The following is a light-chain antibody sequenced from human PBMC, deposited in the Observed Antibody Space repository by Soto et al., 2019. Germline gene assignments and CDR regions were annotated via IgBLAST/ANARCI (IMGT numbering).Light chain of an antibody. Sequence: DIVMTQSPDSLAVSLGERATINCKSSQGVLYSSNNKNYLTWYQEKPGQPPKLLIPWATTRESGVPDRFSGSGSGTDFTLTISSLQAEDVAVYYCQQYFSTPLTFGGGTKV. V-gene: IGKV4-1*01. CDR3: QQYFSTPLT. CDR2: WAT. CDR1: QGVLYSSNNKNY. J-gene: IGKJ4*01.